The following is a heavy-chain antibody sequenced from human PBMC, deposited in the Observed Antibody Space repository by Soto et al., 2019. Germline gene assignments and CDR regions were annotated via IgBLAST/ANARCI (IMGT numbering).Heavy chain of an antibody. J-gene: IGHJ4*02. Sequence: QVQLQESGPGLVKPSGTLSLTCAVSGGAISSSKWWSWVRQPPGKGLEWIGEIYQSGSTNYNPSLVSRVRLSVDKSRNQFSLKLTSVNAADTAVYYCARASATIAAAAIFDYWGQGTLVTVSS. CDR2: IYQSGST. V-gene: IGHV4-4*02. CDR1: GGAISSSKW. D-gene: IGHD6-13*01. CDR3: ARASATIAAAAIFDY.